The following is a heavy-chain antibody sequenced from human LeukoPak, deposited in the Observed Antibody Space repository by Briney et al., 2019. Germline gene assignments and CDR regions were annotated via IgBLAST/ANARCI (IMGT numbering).Heavy chain of an antibody. D-gene: IGHD3-10*01. V-gene: IGHV3-30*18. J-gene: IGHJ4*02. CDR3: AKGVRGVIAYYFDF. CDR2: ISSDGSDK. CDR1: GFIFSSYV. Sequence: GGSLRLSCAASGFIFSSYVMHWVRQAPGKGLEWVAVISSDGSDKYYADSGKGRFTISRDNSKNQLYLQINSLRTEDTAVYSCAKGVRGVIAYYFDFWGQGTLVTVSS.